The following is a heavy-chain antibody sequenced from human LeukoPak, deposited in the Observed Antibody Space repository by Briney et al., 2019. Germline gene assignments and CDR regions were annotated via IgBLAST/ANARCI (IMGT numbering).Heavy chain of an antibody. CDR2: INPNSGGA. J-gene: IGHJ4*02. V-gene: IGHV1-2*02. CDR1: GYTFTGYY. D-gene: IGHD3-22*01. Sequence: GASVKVSCKASGYTFTGYYMHWVRQAPGQGLEWMGWINPNSGGANYAQKFQGRVTMTRDTSISTAYMELSRLRSDDTAVYYCARAFSNSGYYYALDYWGQGTLVTVSS. CDR3: ARAFSNSGYYYALDY.